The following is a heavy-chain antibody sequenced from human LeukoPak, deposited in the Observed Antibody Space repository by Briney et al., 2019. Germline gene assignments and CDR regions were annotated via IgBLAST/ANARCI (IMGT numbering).Heavy chain of an antibody. CDR1: GYTVTSYY. CDR3: ARDLSDYDSSGYYHY. D-gene: IGHD3-22*01. Sequence: ASVKVSCTASGYTVTSYYMHWVRQAPGHGLEWMGMIYPSGSSTTYAQMFQGRVTMTRDTSTSTVYMELSSLRSEDTAVYYCARDLSDYDSSGYYHYWGQGTLVTVSS. V-gene: IGHV1-46*01. CDR2: IYPSGSST. J-gene: IGHJ4*02.